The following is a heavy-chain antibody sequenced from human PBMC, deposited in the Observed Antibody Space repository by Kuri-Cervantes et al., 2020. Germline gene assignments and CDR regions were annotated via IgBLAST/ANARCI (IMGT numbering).Heavy chain of an antibody. V-gene: IGHV3-9*01. CDR2: ISWNSGSI. CDR3: ARDHATSWPVRDS. D-gene: IGHD2-2*01. CDR1: GFTFDDYA. Sequence: SLKISCAASGFTFDDYAMHWVRQAPGKGLEWVSGISWNSGSIGYADSVKGRFTISRDNAKNSVYLQMNSLRAEDTAMYYCARDHATSWPVRDSWGQGTLVTVSS. J-gene: IGHJ4*02.